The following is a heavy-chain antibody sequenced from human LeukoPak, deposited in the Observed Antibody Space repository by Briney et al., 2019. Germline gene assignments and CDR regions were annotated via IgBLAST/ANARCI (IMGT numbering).Heavy chain of an antibody. CDR2: IKSKTDGGTT. CDR3: RTFNSSSGGPGIGFDY. D-gene: IGHD6-19*01. CDR1: GFTFSNAW. Sequence: GGSLRLSCAASGFTFSNAWMTWVRQAPGKGLEWVGRIKSKTDGGTTDYAAPVKGRFTTSRDDSKNTLYLQMNSLKTEDTAVYYCRTFNSSSGGPGIGFDYWGQGTLVTVSS. V-gene: IGHV3-15*01. J-gene: IGHJ4*02.